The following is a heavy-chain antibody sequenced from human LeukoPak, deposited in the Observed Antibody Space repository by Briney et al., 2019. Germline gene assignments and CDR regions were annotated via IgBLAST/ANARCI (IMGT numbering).Heavy chain of an antibody. Sequence: ASVKVSCKASGYTFTSYGISWVRQAPGQGLEWMGWISAYNGNTNYAQKLQGRVTMTTDTSTSTAYMELRSLRSDDTAVYYCARDQQGWGLVRLGFDYWGQGTLVTVSS. CDR2: ISAYNGNT. CDR3: ARDQQGWGLVRLGFDY. CDR1: GYTFTSYG. V-gene: IGHV1-18*01. J-gene: IGHJ4*02. D-gene: IGHD6-6*01.